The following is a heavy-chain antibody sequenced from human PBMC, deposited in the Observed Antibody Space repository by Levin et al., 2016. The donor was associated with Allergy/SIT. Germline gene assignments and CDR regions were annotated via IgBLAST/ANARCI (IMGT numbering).Heavy chain of an antibody. CDR1: GGTFSSYA. CDR2: SSLSLVQ. J-gene: IGHJ6*02. Sequence: SVKVSCKASGGTFSSYAISWVRQALDKGLSGWEGSSLSLVQQTTHRSSRAESRFTADESTSTAYMELSSLRSEDTAVYYCAREGSTYYDFWSGYYRAVTDYYGMDVWGQGTTVTVSS. V-gene: IGHV1-69*13. CDR3: AREGSTYYDFWSGYYRAVTDYYGMDV. D-gene: IGHD3-3*01.